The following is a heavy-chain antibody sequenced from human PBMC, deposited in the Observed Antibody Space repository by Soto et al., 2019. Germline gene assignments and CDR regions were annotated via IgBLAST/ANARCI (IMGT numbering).Heavy chain of an antibody. CDR1: GGTFSNYY. Sequence: QVQLVQSGAEVKKPGSSMKVSCKTSGGTFSNYYISLVRQAPGQGLEWMGDIIPMFDTPKYAQKFKGRVTITADESTSAAYMGVSRLRAEDTAVYYCARGYSTGYFDYWGQGTLITVSS. CDR3: ARGYSTGYFDY. J-gene: IGHJ4*02. D-gene: IGHD1-20*01. V-gene: IGHV1-69*01. CDR2: IIPMFDTP.